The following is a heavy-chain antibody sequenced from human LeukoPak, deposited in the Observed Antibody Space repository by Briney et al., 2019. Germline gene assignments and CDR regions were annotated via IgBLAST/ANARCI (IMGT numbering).Heavy chain of an antibody. J-gene: IGHJ3*02. CDR2: ISYDGSNK. V-gene: IGHV3-30-3*01. CDR3: AREGYSGDDAFDI. D-gene: IGHD2-15*01. CDR1: GFTFSSYA. Sequence: GGSLRLSCAASGFTFSSYAMHWVRQAPGKGLEWVAVISYDGSNKYYADSVKGRFTISRDNSKNTLYLQMNSLRAEDTAVYYCAREGYSGDDAFDIWGQGTMVTVSS.